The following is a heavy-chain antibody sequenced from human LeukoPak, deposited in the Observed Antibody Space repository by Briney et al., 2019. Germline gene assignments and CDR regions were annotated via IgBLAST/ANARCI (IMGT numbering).Heavy chain of an antibody. D-gene: IGHD2-15*01. J-gene: IGHJ4*02. CDR1: GGTSSSYA. CDR3: ARARDYCSGGSCGPYYFDY. V-gene: IGHV1-69*05. CDR2: IIPIFGTA. Sequence: GASVKVSCKASGGTSSSYAISWVRQAPGQGLEWMGGIIPIFGTANYAQKFQGRVTITTDESTSTAYMELSSLRSEDTAVYYCARARDYCSGGSCGPYYFDYWGQGTLVTVSS.